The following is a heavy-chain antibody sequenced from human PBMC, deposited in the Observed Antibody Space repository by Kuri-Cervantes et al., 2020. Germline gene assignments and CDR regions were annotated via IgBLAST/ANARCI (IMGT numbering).Heavy chain of an antibody. Sequence: GSLRLSCAVSGYSISSGYYWGWIRQPPGKGLEWIGSIYHSGSTYYNPSLKSRVTISVDTSKNQFSLKLSSVAAADMAVYYCARNIAAAGPNWFDPWGQEPWSPSPQ. J-gene: IGHJ5*02. CDR3: ARNIAAAGPNWFDP. CDR1: GYSISSGYY. CDR2: IYHSGST. V-gene: IGHV4-38-2*01. D-gene: IGHD6-13*01.